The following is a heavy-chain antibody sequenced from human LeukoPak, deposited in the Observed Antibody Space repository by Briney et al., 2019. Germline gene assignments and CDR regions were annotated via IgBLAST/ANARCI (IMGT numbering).Heavy chain of an antibody. CDR2: ISSSSRDI. CDR3: ARAFDTPMAESSHY. D-gene: IGHD5-18*01. J-gene: IGHJ4*02. Sequence: GGSLRLSCAASGFTFSSYSMNWVRQAPGKGLEWVSSISSSSRDINYADSVRGRFTISRDDAKNSLYPQMNGLRAEDTAVYYCARAFDTPMAESSHYWGQGTLVTVSS. CDR1: GFTFSSYS. V-gene: IGHV3-21*01.